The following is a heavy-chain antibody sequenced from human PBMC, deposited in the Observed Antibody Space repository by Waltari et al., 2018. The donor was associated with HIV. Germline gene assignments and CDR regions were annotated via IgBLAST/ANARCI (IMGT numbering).Heavy chain of an antibody. J-gene: IGHJ6*02. Sequence: QVRLQQWGAGLLKPSETLSLTCAMYGGSFSGYYYWPWIRQPPGTGLARFGEIDRGGSPKYTPPLKSRATISRDTSKTQFSLKLTSVTAADTAVYYCARHFEYSTGWGSVYYGMDVWGQGTTVFVSS. CDR1: GGSFSGYY. CDR2: IDRGGSP. CDR3: ARHFEYSTGWGSVYYGMDV. V-gene: IGHV4-34*01. D-gene: IGHD6-19*01.